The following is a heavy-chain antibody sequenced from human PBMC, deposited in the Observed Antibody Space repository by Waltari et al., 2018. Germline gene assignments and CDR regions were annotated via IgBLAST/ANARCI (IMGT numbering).Heavy chain of an antibody. CDR3: ASLRVGLNWFDP. Sequence: QVQLVQSGAEVKKPGASVKVSCKASGYTFTGYYMHWVRQAPGQGLEWMGWINPNSGGTNYAQKFQGRVTITTDESTSTAYMELSSLRSEDTAVYYCASLRVGLNWFDPWGQGTLVTVSS. CDR1: GYTFTGYY. J-gene: IGHJ5*02. V-gene: IGHV1-2*02. D-gene: IGHD2-21*02. CDR2: INPNSGGT.